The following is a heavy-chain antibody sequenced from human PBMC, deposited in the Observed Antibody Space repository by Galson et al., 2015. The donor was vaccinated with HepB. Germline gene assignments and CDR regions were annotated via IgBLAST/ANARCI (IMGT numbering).Heavy chain of an antibody. Sequence: SVKVSCKASGYTFTGYYMHWVRQAPGQGLEWMGWINPNSGGTNYAQKFQGRVTMTRDSSISTAYMELSRLRSDDTAVYYCARVPPLLLHQRDDYWGQGTLVTVSS. CDR2: INPNSGGT. CDR1: GYTFTGYY. J-gene: IGHJ4*02. V-gene: IGHV1-2*02. CDR3: ARVPPLLLHQRDDY. D-gene: IGHD3-22*01.